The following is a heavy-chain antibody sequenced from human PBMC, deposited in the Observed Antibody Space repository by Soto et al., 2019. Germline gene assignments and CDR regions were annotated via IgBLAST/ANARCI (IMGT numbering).Heavy chain of an antibody. Sequence: QITLKESGPTLVKPTQTLTLTCTFSGFSLSTSGVGVGWIRQPPGKALEWLALIYWDDDKRYSPSLRSRLTISKDTSKNQVVLTMANIDTVDTATYHSIQSRCGGDCLQSSASHYYYGMDVWGQGTTVTVSS. CDR2: IYWDDDK. J-gene: IGHJ6*02. CDR3: IQSRCGGDCLQSSASHYYYGMDV. CDR1: GFSLSTSGVG. V-gene: IGHV2-5*02. D-gene: IGHD2-21*02.